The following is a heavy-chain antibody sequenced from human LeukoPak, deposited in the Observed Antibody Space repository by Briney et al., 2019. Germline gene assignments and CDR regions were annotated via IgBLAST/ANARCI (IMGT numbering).Heavy chain of an antibody. Sequence: GGSLRLSCGASGFTFRSYAMTWVRQAPGKGLEWVSSISDSGGSTFYADSVKGRFTISRDNSKNTLYLQMNSLRAEDTAVYYCAKDVHKAVRGDFDYWGQGTLVTVSS. V-gene: IGHV3-23*01. CDR3: AKDVHKAVRGDFDY. D-gene: IGHD2-21*01. CDR1: GFTFRSYA. J-gene: IGHJ4*02. CDR2: ISDSGGST.